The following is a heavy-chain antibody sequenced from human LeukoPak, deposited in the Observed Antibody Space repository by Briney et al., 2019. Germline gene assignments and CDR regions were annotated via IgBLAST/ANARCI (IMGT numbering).Heavy chain of an antibody. D-gene: IGHD4/OR15-4a*01. CDR1: GFTFSSYA. CDR2: ISGSGGNT. J-gene: IGHJ4*02. V-gene: IGHV3-23*01. CDR3: AKDFNANYYSLWGY. Sequence: GGSLRLSCTASGFTFSSYAMSWVRQAPGKGLEWVSAISGSGGNTYYRDSVKGRFTISRDNSKNVLCLQMNSLRAEDTAIYYCAKDFNANYYSLWGYWGQGTLVTVSS.